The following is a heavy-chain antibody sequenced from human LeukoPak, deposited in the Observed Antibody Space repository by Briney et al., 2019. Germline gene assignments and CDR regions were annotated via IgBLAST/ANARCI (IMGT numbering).Heavy chain of an antibody. CDR2: INPNSGGT. CDR1: GYTFTSYG. CDR3: ARDKDDLDY. J-gene: IGHJ4*02. V-gene: IGHV1-2*02. Sequence: ASVKVSCKASGYTFTSYGISWVRQAPGQGLEWMGWINPNSGGTNYAQKFQGRVTMTRDTSISTAYMELSSLRSEDTAVYYCARDKDDLDYWGQGTLVTVSS. D-gene: IGHD2-15*01.